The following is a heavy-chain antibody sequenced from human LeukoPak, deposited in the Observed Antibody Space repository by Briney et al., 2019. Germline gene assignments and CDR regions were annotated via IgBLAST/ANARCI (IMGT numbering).Heavy chain of an antibody. CDR2: INSDGSST. J-gene: IGHJ6*03. D-gene: IGHD1-14*01. V-gene: IGHV3-74*01. CDR3: ARGLRNDMDV. Sequence: GGSLRLFCAASGFTFSQYWVHWVRRATGGGLVGVSRINSDGSSTNYADSVKDRFSISRDNAKNTLYLQMNSLTAEDTAAYYCARGLRNDMDVWGKGTTVTVSS. CDR1: GFTFSQYW.